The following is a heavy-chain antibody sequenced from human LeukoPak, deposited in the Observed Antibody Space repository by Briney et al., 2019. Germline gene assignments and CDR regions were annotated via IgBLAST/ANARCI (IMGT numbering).Heavy chain of an antibody. CDR3: ARGLPSVMKYYFDF. V-gene: IGHV3-48*02. J-gene: IGHJ4*02. Sequence: PGGSLRLSCAASGFTFSRYSMNWVRQAPGKGLEWVSYISSSSSTIHYADSVKGRITVSTDNAKNSLYLQMNSLRDEDTAVYYCARGLPSVMKYYFDFWGQGTLVTVSS. CDR2: ISSSSSTI. CDR1: GFTFSRYS. D-gene: IGHD4-11*01.